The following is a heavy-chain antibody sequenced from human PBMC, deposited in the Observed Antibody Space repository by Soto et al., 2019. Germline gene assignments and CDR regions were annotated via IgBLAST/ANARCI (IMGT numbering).Heavy chain of an antibody. J-gene: IGHJ6*02. D-gene: IGHD3-16*01. CDR2: ISPYTGNT. CDR1: VSIFLTYG. V-gene: IGHV1-18*01. CDR3: VMVDNYVTPTPQDV. Sequence: QFQLVRSGDEVKRPGAPGRASCRAPVSIFLTYGFPGGRRPPGKGLEWMGWISPYTGNTHSATKVQGRLTMTTDTSTSTAYMDLGSLTSDDTAVYYCVMVDNYVTPTPQDVWGQGTTVTVSS.